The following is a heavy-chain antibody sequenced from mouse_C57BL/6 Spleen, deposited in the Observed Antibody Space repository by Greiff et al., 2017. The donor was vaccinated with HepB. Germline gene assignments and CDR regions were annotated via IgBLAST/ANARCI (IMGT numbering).Heavy chain of an antibody. V-gene: IGHV1-54*01. Sequence: QVQLQQSGAELVRPGTSVKVSCKASGYAFTNYLIEWVKQRPGQGLEWIGVINPGSGGTNYNEKFKGKATLTADKSSSTAYMQLSSLTSEDSAVYFCARAVEGGYFDYWGKGTTLTVSS. CDR3: ARAVEGGYFDY. CDR1: GYAFTNYL. J-gene: IGHJ2*01. CDR2: INPGSGGT.